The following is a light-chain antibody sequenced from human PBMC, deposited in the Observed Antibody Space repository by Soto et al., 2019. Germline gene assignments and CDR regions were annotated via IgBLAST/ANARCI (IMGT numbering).Light chain of an antibody. J-gene: IGLJ3*02. CDR3: SSYTSSATWV. CDR1: SSDIGAHNS. Sequence: QSALSQPASVSASPGQSITISCTVTSSDIGAHNSVSWYQRHPGEAPKVIIHEVSNRPSGISDRFSGSKSGNTASLTISGLQAEDEAIYYCSSYTSSATWVFGGGTKVTVL. CDR2: EVS. V-gene: IGLV2-14*01.